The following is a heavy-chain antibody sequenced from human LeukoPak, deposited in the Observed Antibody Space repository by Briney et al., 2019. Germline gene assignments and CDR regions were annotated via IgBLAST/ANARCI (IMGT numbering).Heavy chain of an antibody. Sequence: GGSLRLSCAASGCTFSSYSMNWVRQAPGKGLEWVSSISSSSSYIYYADSVKGRFTISRDNAKNSLYLQMNSLRAEDTAGYYCARANPRDGYNYDAFDIWGQGTMVTVSS. D-gene: IGHD5-24*01. J-gene: IGHJ3*02. V-gene: IGHV3-21*01. CDR1: GCTFSSYS. CDR3: ARANPRDGYNYDAFDI. CDR2: ISSSSSYI.